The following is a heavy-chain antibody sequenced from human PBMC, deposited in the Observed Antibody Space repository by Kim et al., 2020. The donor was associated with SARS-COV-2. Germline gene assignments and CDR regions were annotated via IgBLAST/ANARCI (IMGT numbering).Heavy chain of an antibody. Sequence: APVKGRFTISRDDSKNTLYLQMNSLKTEDTAVYYCTTGFSGSYYKYYFDYWGQGTLVTVSS. CDR3: TTGFSGSYYKYYFDY. J-gene: IGHJ4*02. D-gene: IGHD3-10*01. V-gene: IGHV3-15*01.